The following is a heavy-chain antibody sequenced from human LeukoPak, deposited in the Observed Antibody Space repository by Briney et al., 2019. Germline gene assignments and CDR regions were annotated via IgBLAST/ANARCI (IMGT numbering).Heavy chain of an antibody. CDR3: AASQVATADYYYYGMDV. J-gene: IGHJ6*02. V-gene: IGHV4-59*01. CDR2: IYYSGST. D-gene: IGHD5-12*01. Sequence: SETLPLTCTVSGGSISSYYWSWIRQPPGKGLEWIGYIYYSGSTNYNPSLKSRVTISVDTSKNQFSLKLSSVTAADTAVYYCAASQVATADYYYYGMDVWGQGTTVTVSS. CDR1: GGSISSYY.